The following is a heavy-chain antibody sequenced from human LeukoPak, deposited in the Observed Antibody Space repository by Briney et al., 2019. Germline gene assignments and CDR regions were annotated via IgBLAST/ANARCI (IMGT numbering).Heavy chain of an antibody. CDR3: ASILRSSSGYYFDY. CDR2: IYSGDTT. J-gene: IGHJ4*02. Sequence: GGSLRLSCAASGFTFDDYGMSWARQAPGKGLEWVSVIYSGDTTFYADSVRGKFTISRDNSKNTLYLQMNSLGAEDTAVYYCASILRSSSGYYFDYWGQGTLVTVSS. CDR1: GFTFDDYG. D-gene: IGHD3-10*01. V-gene: IGHV3-66*01.